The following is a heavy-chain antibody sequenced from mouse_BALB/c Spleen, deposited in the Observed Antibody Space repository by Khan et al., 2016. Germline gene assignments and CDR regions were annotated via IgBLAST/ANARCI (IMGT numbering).Heavy chain of an antibody. CDR1: GFNIKDYY. Sequence: VQLKQSGAELVRSGASVKLSCTASGFNIKDYYIQWVQQRPEQGLEWIGWIDPENGDTGYVPKFQGKATMTADTSDNTAYLQLSSLPSEDTAVYSCTFYGNVLTLFPFWGPVPLVPVSA. D-gene: IGHD2-10*01. CDR2: IDPENGDT. CDR3: TFYGNVLTLFPF. V-gene: IGHV14-4*02. J-gene: IGHJ3*01.